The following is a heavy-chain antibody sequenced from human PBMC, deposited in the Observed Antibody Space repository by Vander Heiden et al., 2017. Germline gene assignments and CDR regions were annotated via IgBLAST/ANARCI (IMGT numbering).Heavy chain of an antibody. D-gene: IGHD4-17*01. Sequence: QVTLKESGPVLVKPTETLTLTCTVSGFSLSSAEMGVSWIRQPPGKALEWLAHIFSNDERSYSTSLKSRLTISKDTSKSQVVVTMTNMDPVDTGTYYCARMSVTPVPTPWGYYYGMDVWGQGTTVTVSS. CDR1: GFSLSSAEMG. V-gene: IGHV2-26*01. J-gene: IGHJ6*02. CDR3: ARMSVTPVPTPWGYYYGMDV. CDR2: IFSNDER.